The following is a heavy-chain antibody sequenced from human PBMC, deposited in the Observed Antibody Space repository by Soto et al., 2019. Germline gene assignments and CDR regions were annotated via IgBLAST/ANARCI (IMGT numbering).Heavy chain of an antibody. CDR1: GYSFTNYG. D-gene: IGHD3-10*01. V-gene: IGHV1-18*01. J-gene: IGHJ3*02. CDR3: ARDPMVRGALDALDI. CDR2: ISAYNGNS. Sequence: QVQLVQSGAEVKKPGASVKVSCKASGYSFTNYGISWVRQAPGQGLESMGWISAYNGNSNYAQKFQVRVTMTTDTSTSTAYMELRSLKSDDTAVYYCARDPMVRGALDALDIWGQGTMVTVSS.